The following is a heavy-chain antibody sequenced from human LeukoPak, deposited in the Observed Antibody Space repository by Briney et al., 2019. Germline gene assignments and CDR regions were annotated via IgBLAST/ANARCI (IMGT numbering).Heavy chain of an antibody. CDR3: ARGNIKFDY. V-gene: IGHV3-21*01. Sequence: PGGSLRLSCTASGFTFDDSGMSWVRQAPGKGLEWVSSISSSSDYIYYVDSVKGRFTISRDNAKKSLYLQMNSLRAEDTAVYYCARGNIKFDYWGQGTLVTVSS. CDR2: ISSSSDYI. CDR1: GFTFDDSG. J-gene: IGHJ4*02.